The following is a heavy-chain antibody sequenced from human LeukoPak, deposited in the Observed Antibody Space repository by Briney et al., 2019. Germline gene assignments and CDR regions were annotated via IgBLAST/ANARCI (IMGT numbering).Heavy chain of an antibody. J-gene: IGHJ4*02. Sequence: GASVKVSCKASGYTFTSYYIDWVRQAPGQGHEWMGVINPSGGSTRYAQKFQGRVTMTGDPSTRTVYMELSSLTSDDTAVYYCARGTTDDYWGQGTPVTVSS. CDR1: GYTFTSYY. D-gene: IGHD1-1*01. CDR2: INPSGGST. V-gene: IGHV1-46*01. CDR3: ARGTTDDY.